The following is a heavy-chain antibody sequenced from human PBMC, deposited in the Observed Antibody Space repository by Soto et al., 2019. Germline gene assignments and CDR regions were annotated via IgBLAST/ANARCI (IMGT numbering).Heavy chain of an antibody. CDR2: IGAASDT. Sequence: GGSLRLSCAASGLTFSNYDMHWVRQAPGEGLEWVAGIGAASDTYYPFSVQRRFTVSRDNAKKSLYLQMNSLRAGETAVYYCARGVLGPGDYYYGMDVWGQGTTVTVS. D-gene: IGHD3-10*01. J-gene: IGHJ6*02. CDR1: GLTFSNYD. CDR3: ARGVLGPGDYYYGMDV. V-gene: IGHV3-13*01.